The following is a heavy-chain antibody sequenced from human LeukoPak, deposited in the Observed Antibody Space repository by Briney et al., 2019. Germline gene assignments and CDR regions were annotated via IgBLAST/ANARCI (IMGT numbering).Heavy chain of an antibody. Sequence: SQTLSLTCTVSGGSISSGDYYWSWIRQPPGKGLEWIGYIYYSGSTYYNPSLKSRVTISVDTSKNQFSLKLSSVTAADTAVYYCARGRHTAMAEYNWFDPWGQGTLVTVSS. CDR2: IYYSGST. V-gene: IGHV4-30-4*01. J-gene: IGHJ5*02. CDR1: GGSISSGDYY. D-gene: IGHD5-18*01. CDR3: ARGRHTAMAEYNWFDP.